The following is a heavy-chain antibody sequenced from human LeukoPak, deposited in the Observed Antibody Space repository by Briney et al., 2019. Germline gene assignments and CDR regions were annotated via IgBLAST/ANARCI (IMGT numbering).Heavy chain of an antibody. CDR3: ARSIAARRGYWFDP. Sequence: SETLSLTCTVSGGSISSYYWSWIRQPPGKGLEWLGYIYYSGSTYYNPSLKSRVTISVDTSKNQFSLKLSSVTAADTAVYYCARSIAARRGYWFDPWGQGTLVTVSS. V-gene: IGHV4-59*06. J-gene: IGHJ5*02. D-gene: IGHD6-6*01. CDR1: GGSISSYY. CDR2: IYYSGST.